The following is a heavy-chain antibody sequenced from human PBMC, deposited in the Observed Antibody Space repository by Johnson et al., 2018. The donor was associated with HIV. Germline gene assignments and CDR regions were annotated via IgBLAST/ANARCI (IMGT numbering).Heavy chain of an antibody. CDR2: ISYDGSNK. J-gene: IGHJ3*01. V-gene: IGHV3-30*04. D-gene: IGHD7-27*01. CDR3: ARENWGQRMNAFDV. Sequence: QVQLVESGGGVVQPGRSLRLSCAASGFTFSSYAMHWVRQAPGKGLEWVAVISYDGSNKYYADSVKGRFTISRDNSKNTLYLQMNSLRAEYTAVYYCARENWGQRMNAFDVWGQGTMVTVSS. CDR1: GFTFSSYA.